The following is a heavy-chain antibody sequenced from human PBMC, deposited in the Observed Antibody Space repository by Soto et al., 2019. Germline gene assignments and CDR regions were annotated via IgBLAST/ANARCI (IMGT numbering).Heavy chain of an antibody. CDR3: AKIDGLDY. Sequence: EVQLLESGGGLVQPGGSLRLSCAASRFTFSTYTMSWVRQAPGKGLEWVSTISGSGGSTYYADSVRGRFTISRDNSKNTLYLQMNSLRAEDTAVYYCAKIDGLDYWGQGTLVTVSS. CDR1: RFTFSTYT. J-gene: IGHJ4*02. CDR2: ISGSGGST. V-gene: IGHV3-23*01.